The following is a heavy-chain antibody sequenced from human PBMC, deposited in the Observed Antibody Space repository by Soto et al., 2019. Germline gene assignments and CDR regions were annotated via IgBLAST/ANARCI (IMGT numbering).Heavy chain of an antibody. J-gene: IGHJ3*02. D-gene: IGHD3-3*01. CDR3: ARVWSGYYDAFDI. V-gene: IGHV4-31*03. Sequence: SETLSLTCTVSGGSISSGGYYWSWIRQHPGKGLEWIGYIYYSGSTYYNPSLKSRVTISVDTSKNQFSLKLSSVTAADTAVYYCARVWSGYYDAFDIWGQGTMVTVSS. CDR2: IYYSGST. CDR1: GGSISSGGYY.